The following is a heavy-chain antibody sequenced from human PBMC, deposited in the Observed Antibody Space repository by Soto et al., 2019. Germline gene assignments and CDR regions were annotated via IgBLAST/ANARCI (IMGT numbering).Heavy chain of an antibody. J-gene: IGHJ6*03. CDR2: IYPGDSDT. Sequence: LGESLKISCKGSGYSFTSYWIGWVRQMPGKGLEWMGIIYPGDSDTRYSPSFQGQVAISADKSISTAYLQWSSLKASDTAMYYCARWDIVVVPAATSPSXYYYMDVWGKGTTVTVSS. CDR3: ARWDIVVVPAATSPSXYYYMDV. D-gene: IGHD2-2*01. V-gene: IGHV5-51*01. CDR1: GYSFTSYW.